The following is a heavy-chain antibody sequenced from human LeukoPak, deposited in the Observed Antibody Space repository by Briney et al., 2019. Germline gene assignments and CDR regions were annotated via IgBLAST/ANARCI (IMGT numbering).Heavy chain of an antibody. CDR1: GFTFSSYA. Sequence: RGSLRLSCAASGFTFSSYAMSWVRQAPGKGLEWVTAISGSGGNTYYAGSVKGRFTISRDNSKNTLYLQMDSLRAEDTALYYCAKSYGDYGSLFDYWGQGTLVTVSS. CDR2: ISGSGGNT. D-gene: IGHD4-17*01. CDR3: AKSYGDYGSLFDY. J-gene: IGHJ4*02. V-gene: IGHV3-23*01.